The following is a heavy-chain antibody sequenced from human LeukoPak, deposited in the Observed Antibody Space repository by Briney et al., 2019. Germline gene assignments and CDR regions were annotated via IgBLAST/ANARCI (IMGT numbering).Heavy chain of an antibody. CDR2: IYPSDSDT. CDR1: GYSLSNYW. V-gene: IGHV5-51*01. CDR3: ARFGVREIMNPWPFDY. D-gene: IGHD3-10*01. Sequence: GESLKISCKGFGYSLSNYWIGWVRQMPGKGLEWMGIIYPSDSDTRYSPSFQGQVSISADKSISTAYLQWSSLKASDTAMYYCARFGVREIMNPWPFDYWGQGAQVTVS. J-gene: IGHJ4*02.